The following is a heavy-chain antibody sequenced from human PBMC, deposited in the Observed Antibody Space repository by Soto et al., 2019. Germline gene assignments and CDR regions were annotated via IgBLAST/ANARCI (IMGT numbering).Heavy chain of an antibody. Sequence: PSETLSLTCAVYGGSFSGYYWSWIRQPPGKGLEWIGEINHSGSTNYNPSLKSRVTISVDTSKNQFSLKLSSVTAADTAVYYCARHLYGDYLIGWFDPWGQGTLVTVSS. CDR1: GGSFSGYY. J-gene: IGHJ5*02. V-gene: IGHV4-34*01. D-gene: IGHD4-17*01. CDR2: INHSGST. CDR3: ARHLYGDYLIGWFDP.